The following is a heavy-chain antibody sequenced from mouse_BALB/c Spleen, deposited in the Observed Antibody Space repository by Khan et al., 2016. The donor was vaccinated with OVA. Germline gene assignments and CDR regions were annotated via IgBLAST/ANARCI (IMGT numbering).Heavy chain of an antibody. D-gene: IGHD2-2*01. J-gene: IGHJ3*01. CDR2: INPSNGGT. V-gene: IGHV1S81*02. CDR3: TRYGYDAWFAY. Sequence: VQLQESGAELVKPGASVKLSCKASGYTFTSYYMYWVKQRPGQGLEWIGEINPSNGGTNFNEKFKSKATLTVDKSSSTAYMQLSSLTSEDSAVYYCTRYGYDAWFAYWGQGTLVTVSA. CDR1: GYTFTSYY.